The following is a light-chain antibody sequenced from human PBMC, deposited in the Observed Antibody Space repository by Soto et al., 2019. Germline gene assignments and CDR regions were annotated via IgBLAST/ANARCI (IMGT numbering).Light chain of an antibody. CDR1: QSVTNSH. CDR3: HHYGSTPRT. V-gene: IGKV3-20*01. CDR2: GAS. J-gene: IGKJ3*01. Sequence: EIVLTQSPGSLSLSPGERATLSCRASQSVTNSHLAWYQQKPGQAPRLLIYGASRRARGIPDRFSASGFATDFTLTITRLAPEDFALYYCHHYGSTPRTFGPGTRGDV.